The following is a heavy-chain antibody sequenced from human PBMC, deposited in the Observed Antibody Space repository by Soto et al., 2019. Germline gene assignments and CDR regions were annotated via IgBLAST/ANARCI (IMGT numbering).Heavy chain of an antibody. V-gene: IGHV1-18*01. D-gene: IGHD1-26*01. CDR2: STHTGNT. J-gene: IGHJ4*02. Sequence: ASVKVSCKASGYTFPHYVINWVRQAPGHGLEWMGFSTHTGNTNYAQNFQGRVVLTTDTSTSTAYMEVTSLRSDDTAVYFCARSGEHPLDYWGQGTPVTVSS. CDR1: GYTFPHYV. CDR3: ARSGEHPLDY.